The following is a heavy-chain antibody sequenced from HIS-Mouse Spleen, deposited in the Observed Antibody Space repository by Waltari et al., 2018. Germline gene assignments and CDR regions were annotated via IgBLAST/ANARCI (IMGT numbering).Heavy chain of an antibody. V-gene: IGHV4-39*07. CDR1: GGSISSSSYY. D-gene: IGHD6-13*01. Sequence: QLQLQESGPGLVKPSETLSLTCTVSGGSISSSSYYWGWIRQPPGKGLEWIGSIYYSGSTYYSPSLKSRVTISVDTSKNQFSLKLSSVTAAYTAVYYCAREIPYSSSWYDWYFDLWGRGTLVTVSS. CDR2: IYYSGST. CDR3: AREIPYSSSWYDWYFDL. J-gene: IGHJ2*01.